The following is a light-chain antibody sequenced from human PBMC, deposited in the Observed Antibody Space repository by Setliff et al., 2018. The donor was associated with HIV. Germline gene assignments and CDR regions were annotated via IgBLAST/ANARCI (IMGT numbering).Light chain of an antibody. CDR1: SSDVGDYDF. Sequence: QSVLTQPRSVSGSPGQSVTISCAGTSSDVGDYDFVSWYQHHPGKAPKLMIYDVNTRPSGVPDRFSGSKSGNTASLTISGLQAEDEADYYCCSFAGTYIQYVFGTGTKVTVL. CDR2: DVN. CDR3: CSFAGTYIQYV. J-gene: IGLJ1*01. V-gene: IGLV2-11*01.